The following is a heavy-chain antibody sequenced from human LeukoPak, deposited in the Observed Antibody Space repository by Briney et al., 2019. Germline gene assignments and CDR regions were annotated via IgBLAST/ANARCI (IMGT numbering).Heavy chain of an antibody. D-gene: IGHD6-13*01. Sequence: PGGSLRLPFTASGFIFSNYGMHRVRPAPGKGLEWVAVISYDGSNKYCADSVKGRFTISRDNAKNSLYLEMNSLRAEDTAVYYCASQQLVLDYWGQGTLVTVSS. V-gene: IGHV3-33*05. CDR1: GFIFSNYG. CDR3: ASQQLVLDY. J-gene: IGHJ4*02. CDR2: ISYDGSNK.